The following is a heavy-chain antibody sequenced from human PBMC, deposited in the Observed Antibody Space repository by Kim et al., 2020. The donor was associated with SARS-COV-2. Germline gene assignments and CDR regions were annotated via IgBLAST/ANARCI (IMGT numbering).Heavy chain of an antibody. J-gene: IGHJ4*02. V-gene: IGHV3-30*04. D-gene: IGHD6-13*01. CDR1: GFTFSSYA. CDR3: AGIAAAGPFDY. CDR2: ISYDGSNK. Sequence: GGSLRLSCAASGFTFSSYAMHWVRQAPGKGLEWVAVISYDGSNKYYADSVKGRFTISRDNSKNTLYLQMNSLRAEDTAVYYCAGIAAAGPFDYWGQGTLV.